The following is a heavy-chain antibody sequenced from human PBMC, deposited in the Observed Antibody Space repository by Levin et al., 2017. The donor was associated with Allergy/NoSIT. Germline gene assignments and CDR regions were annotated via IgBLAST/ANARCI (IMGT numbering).Heavy chain of an antibody. CDR3: AKDINPIAAAGFSGPHMDV. J-gene: IGHJ6*02. CDR1: GFTFDDYA. CDR2: ISWNSGSI. V-gene: IGHV3-9*01. Sequence: AGGSLRLSCAASGFTFDDYAMHWVRQAPGKGLEWVSGISWNSGSIGYADSVKGRFTISRDNAKNSLYLQMNSLRAEDTALYYCAKDINPIAAAGFSGPHMDVWGQGTTVTVSS. D-gene: IGHD6-13*01.